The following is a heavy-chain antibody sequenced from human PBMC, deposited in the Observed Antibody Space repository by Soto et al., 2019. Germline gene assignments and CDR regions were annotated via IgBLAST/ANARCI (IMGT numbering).Heavy chain of an antibody. V-gene: IGHV3-23*01. CDR3: AKAPSGGTYRYFDY. Sequence: VGSLRLSCADSGFTFSSDAMSWVRQAPGKGLEWVSGISDGGGSTYYADSVKGRFTISRDNSRNTLYLQMNSLRAEDTAVYYCAKAPSGGTYRYFDYWGQGTLVTVSS. CDR1: GFTFSSDA. D-gene: IGHD2-15*01. CDR2: ISDGGGST. J-gene: IGHJ4*02.